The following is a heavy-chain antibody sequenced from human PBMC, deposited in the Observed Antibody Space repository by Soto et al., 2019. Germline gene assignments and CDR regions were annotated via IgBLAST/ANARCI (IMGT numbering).Heavy chain of an antibody. CDR2: ISYDGSNK. CDR1: RYTRSSYG. Sequence: GGSLRLSCAASRYTRSSYGMPWVRQAPGKGLEWVAVISYDGSNKYYADSVKGRFTISRDNSKNTLYLQMNSLRAEDTAVYYCAKDLFYTVTTTYDVMDL. V-gene: IGHV3-30*18. J-gene: IGHJ2*01. D-gene: IGHD4-17*01. CDR3: AKDLFYTVTTTYDVMDL.